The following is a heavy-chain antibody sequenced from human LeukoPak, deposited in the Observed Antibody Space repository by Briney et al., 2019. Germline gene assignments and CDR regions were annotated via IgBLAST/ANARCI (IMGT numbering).Heavy chain of an antibody. D-gene: IGHD3-10*01. CDR3: ARRNNEDSFLWFGEF. V-gene: IGHV3-21*01. CDR1: GFTFSSYS. J-gene: IGHJ4*02. Sequence: GGSLRLSCTASGFTFSSYSAFWVRQAPGRGLEWVSSISGSSVFISYADSVKGRFTISRDNAKNSVYLQMDSLRAEDTAVYYCARRNNEDSFLWFGEFGGQGTLVTVSS. CDR2: ISGSSVFI.